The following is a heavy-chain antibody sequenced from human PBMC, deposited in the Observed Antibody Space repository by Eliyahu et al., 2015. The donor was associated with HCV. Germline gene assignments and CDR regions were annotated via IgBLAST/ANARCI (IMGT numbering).Heavy chain of an antibody. J-gene: IGHJ4*02. CDR1: GFTFSSYA. Sequence: EVQLLESGGDLVQPGGSLRLSCAASGFTFSSYAMSWVRQAPGKGLEWVSGISGSGSSTYYADSVKGRVTISRDNSKNTLYLQMNILRAEDTAVYYCAKGDNSGWYGVFGFWGQGTLVTVSS. D-gene: IGHD6-19*01. V-gene: IGHV3-23*01. CDR3: AKGDNSGWYGVFGF. CDR2: ISGSGSST.